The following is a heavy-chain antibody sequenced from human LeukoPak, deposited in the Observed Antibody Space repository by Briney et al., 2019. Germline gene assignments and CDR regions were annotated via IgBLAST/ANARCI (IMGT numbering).Heavy chain of an antibody. V-gene: IGHV4-59*08. J-gene: IGHJ2*01. CDR2: IYYSGST. Sequence: PSETLSLTCTVSGGSISSYYWSWIRQPPGKGLEWIGYIYYSGSTNYNPSLKSRVTISVDTSKNQFSLKLSSVTAADTAVYYCARRHDYGGKGPSGRDRYFDLWGRGTLVTVSS. CDR1: GGSISSYY. D-gene: IGHD4-23*01. CDR3: ARRHDYGGKGPSGRDRYFDL.